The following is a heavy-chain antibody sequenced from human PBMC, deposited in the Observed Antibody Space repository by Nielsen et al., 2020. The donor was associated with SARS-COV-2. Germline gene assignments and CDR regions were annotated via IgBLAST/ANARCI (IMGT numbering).Heavy chain of an antibody. CDR1: GFTFNNYW. V-gene: IGHV3-74*01. CDR3: ARLAGSSWTFDY. J-gene: IGHJ4*02. CDR2: INSDGSST. Sequence: GESLKISCAASGFTFNNYWMHWVRQAPGKGLVWVSRINSDGSSTSYADSVKGRFTISRDNAKNTLYLQMNSLRAEDTAVYYCARLAGSSWTFDYWGQGTLVTVSS. D-gene: IGHD6-13*01.